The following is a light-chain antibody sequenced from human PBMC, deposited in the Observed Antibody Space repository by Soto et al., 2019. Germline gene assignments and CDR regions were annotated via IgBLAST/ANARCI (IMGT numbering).Light chain of an antibody. Sequence: DVVMTQSPLSLPVTLGQPASISCRSSQSLVHSDGNTYLSWFQQRPGQSPRRLLYKVSKRDSGVPDRFSGSGSGTDFTLKISRVAAEDVGIYYCMQGTHSYTFGQGTRLDIK. V-gene: IGKV2-30*02. CDR3: MQGTHSYT. J-gene: IGKJ2*01. CDR1: QSLVHSDGNTY. CDR2: KVS.